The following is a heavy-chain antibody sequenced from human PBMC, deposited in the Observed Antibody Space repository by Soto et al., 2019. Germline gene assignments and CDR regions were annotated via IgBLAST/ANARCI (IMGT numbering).Heavy chain of an antibody. CDR2: ISSSSSYI. CDR1: GFTFSSYS. Sequence: KAGGSLRLSCAASGFTFSSYSMNWVRQAPGKGLEWVSSISSSSSYIYYADSVKGRFTISRDNAKNSLYLQMNSLRAEDTAVYYCAKTNSSGYYYWGQGTLVTVSS. V-gene: IGHV3-21*01. J-gene: IGHJ4*02. CDR3: AKTNSSGYYY. D-gene: IGHD3-22*01.